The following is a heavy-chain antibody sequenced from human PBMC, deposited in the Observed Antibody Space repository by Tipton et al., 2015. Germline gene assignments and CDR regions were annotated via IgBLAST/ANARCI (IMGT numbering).Heavy chain of an antibody. CDR2: ISHSGTT. V-gene: IGHV4-38-2*01. CDR1: AYSISSDYY. D-gene: IGHD3-22*01. CDR3: ARASIIQGYYHDSSRYYLFNS. J-gene: IGHJ1*01. Sequence: TLSLTCAVSAYSISSDYYWGWIRQPPGKGLEWIGYISHSGTTEYNPSLNGRVTIAVDTSKNQFSLKLSSVIAADTAVYYCARASIIQGYYHDSSRYYLFNSWGQGTLVTVSS.